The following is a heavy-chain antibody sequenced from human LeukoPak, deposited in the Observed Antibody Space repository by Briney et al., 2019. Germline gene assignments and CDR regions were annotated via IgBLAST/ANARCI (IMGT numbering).Heavy chain of an antibody. Sequence: GGSLRLSCAASGFTFSSYSMNWVRQAPGKGLEWVSYISSSSTIYYADSVKGRFTISRDNAKNSLYLQMNSLRDEDTAVYYCASAVYGGNDYWGQGTVVTASS. CDR3: ASAVYGGNDY. CDR1: GFTFSSYS. CDR2: ISSSSTI. V-gene: IGHV3-48*02. J-gene: IGHJ4*02. D-gene: IGHD4-23*01.